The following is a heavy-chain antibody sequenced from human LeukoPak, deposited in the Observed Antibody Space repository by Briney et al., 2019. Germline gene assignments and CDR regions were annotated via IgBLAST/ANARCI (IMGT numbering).Heavy chain of an antibody. Sequence: GGSLRLSCAASGFTFSSYWMHWVRQAPGKGLVWVSRINSNGSSTSYADSVKGRFTISRDNAKNTLYLQMNSLRDEDTAVYYCASALIGSGSYHDYWGQGTLVTVSS. V-gene: IGHV3-74*01. CDR3: ASALIGSGSYHDY. J-gene: IGHJ4*02. D-gene: IGHD1-26*01. CDR2: INSNGSST. CDR1: GFTFSSYW.